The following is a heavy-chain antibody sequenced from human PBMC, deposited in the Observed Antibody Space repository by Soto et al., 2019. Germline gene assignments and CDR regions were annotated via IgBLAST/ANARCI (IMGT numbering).Heavy chain of an antibody. J-gene: IGHJ4*02. Sequence: PGGSLRLSCATFGFTFNTYAMTWVRQVPGKGLEWVAVITGSGGTIYYADSVKGRFTISRDNSKGTVYLQMNSLRADDTALYYCAKDKSAWGFLDFWGQGTQVTVSS. CDR1: GFTFNTYA. CDR3: AKDKSAWGFLDF. CDR2: ITGSGGTI. D-gene: IGHD7-27*01. V-gene: IGHV3-23*01.